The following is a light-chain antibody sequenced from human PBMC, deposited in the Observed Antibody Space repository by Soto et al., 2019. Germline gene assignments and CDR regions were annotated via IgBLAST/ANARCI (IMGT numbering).Light chain of an antibody. CDR2: GTS. Sequence: EIVMTQSPATLSVSPGEGATLSCRASQSVSTHLAWYQQIPGQAPRLLIYGTSTRAAGIPARFSGSGSGTDITLTISRLEPEDFAVYYCKQSGDTPKFGQGTTGDIK. V-gene: IGKV3-15*01. J-gene: IGKJ1*01. CDR3: KQSGDTPK. CDR1: QSVSTH.